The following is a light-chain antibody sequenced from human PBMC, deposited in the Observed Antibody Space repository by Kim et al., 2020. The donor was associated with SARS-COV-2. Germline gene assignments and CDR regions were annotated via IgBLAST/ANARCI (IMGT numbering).Light chain of an antibody. Sequence: ASVGDGVTITCRASQRISNSLAWYQQRPGKAPTLLIYEASSLESGVPSRFSGTGSGTEFTLTISSLQPDDFATYYCQHYDNYSQTFGPGTKVDIK. V-gene: IGKV1-5*01. CDR2: EAS. CDR1: QRISNS. J-gene: IGKJ1*01. CDR3: QHYDNYSQT.